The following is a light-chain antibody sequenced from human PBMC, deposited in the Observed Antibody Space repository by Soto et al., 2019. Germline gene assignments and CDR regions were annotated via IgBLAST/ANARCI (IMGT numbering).Light chain of an antibody. CDR2: DAS. Sequence: IWFTKSTDTLSLSPGERATLSCMASQSVGSYLAWYQQKPGQAPRLLIYDASNRATGIPARFSGSGSGTDFTLTISSLEPEDFAVYYCQQRSNWPLTFGGGANV. CDR3: QQRSNWPLT. J-gene: IGKJ4*01. V-gene: IGKV3-11*01. CDR1: QSVGSY.